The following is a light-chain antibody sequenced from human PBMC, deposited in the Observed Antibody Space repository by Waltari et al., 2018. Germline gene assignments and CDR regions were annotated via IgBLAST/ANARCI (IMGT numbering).Light chain of an antibody. CDR1: QSVSSS. Sequence: EIVMTQFPATLSLSPGERATLSCRASQSVSSSLAWYQQKPGEAPRLLMYGASSRATGIPDRFSGSGSGTEFTLTISSLEPEDVAVYFCQQNSNWPQTFGQGTKVEIK. CDR2: GAS. J-gene: IGKJ1*01. CDR3: QQNSNWPQT. V-gene: IGKV3D-15*01.